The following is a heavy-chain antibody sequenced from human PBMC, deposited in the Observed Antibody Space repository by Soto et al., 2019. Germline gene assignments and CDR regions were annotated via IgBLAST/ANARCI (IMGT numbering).Heavy chain of an antibody. CDR1: GFTFGTTD. V-gene: IGHV3-23*01. CDR3: VKNSGWFNT. CDR2: IDGSGGTT. J-gene: IGHJ5*02. Sequence: PVGSLRLSCAASGFTFGTTDMSWVRQAPGEGLEWVSTIDGSGGTTYYADSVKGRFTISRDNSRNTVYLQMNSLRGDDTALYYCVKNSGWFNTWGQGALVTVS. D-gene: IGHD3-10*01.